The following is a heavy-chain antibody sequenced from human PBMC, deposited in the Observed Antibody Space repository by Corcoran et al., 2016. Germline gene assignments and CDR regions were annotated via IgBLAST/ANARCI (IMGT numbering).Heavy chain of an antibody. CDR1: GFTFSNAW. CDR2: IKSKTDGGTT. J-gene: IGHJ3*02. CDR3: TTYYIRYSSSRKIPDAFDI. Sequence: EVQLVESGGGLVKPGGSLRLSCAASGFTFSNAWMNWVRQAPGKGLEWVGRIKSKTDGGTTDYAAPVKGRFTISRDDSKNTLYLQMNSLKNEDTALYYCTTYYIRYSSSRKIPDAFDIWGQGTMVTVSS. D-gene: IGHD6-13*01. V-gene: IGHV3-15*07.